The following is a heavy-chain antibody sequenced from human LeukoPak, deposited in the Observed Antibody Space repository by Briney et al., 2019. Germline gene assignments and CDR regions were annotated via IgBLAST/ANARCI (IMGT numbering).Heavy chain of an antibody. D-gene: IGHD6-13*01. Sequence: GASVKVSCKASGYTFTSYYIYWVRQAPGQGLEWMGWINPNSGGTNYAQKFQGRVTMTREMSISTAYMELSRLRSDDTAVYYCARGQQLASNWGQGTLVTVSS. CDR2: INPNSGGT. CDR3: ARGQQLASN. CDR1: GYTFTSYY. J-gene: IGHJ4*02. V-gene: IGHV1-2*02.